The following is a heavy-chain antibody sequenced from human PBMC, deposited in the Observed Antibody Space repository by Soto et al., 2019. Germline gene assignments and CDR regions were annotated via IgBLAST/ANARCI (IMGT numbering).Heavy chain of an antibody. CDR2: INHSGST. Sequence: TRSLTYAVYGGSCSDYYWSWIRQPPGKGLEWIGEINHSGSTNYNPSLKSRVTISVDTSKNQFSLQLSSVTAADTAVYYCARGTGFWSGSRASNYGMDVWGQGTTVTVSS. V-gene: IGHV4-34*01. CDR1: GGSCSDYY. J-gene: IGHJ6*02. CDR3: ARGTGFWSGSRASNYGMDV. D-gene: IGHD3-3*01.